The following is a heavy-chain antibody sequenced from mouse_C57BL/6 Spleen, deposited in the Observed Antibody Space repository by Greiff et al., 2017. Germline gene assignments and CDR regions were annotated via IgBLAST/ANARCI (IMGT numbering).Heavy chain of an antibody. D-gene: IGHD1-1*01. V-gene: IGHV1-59*01. CDR3: ARGGTTVLALYYFVY. Sequence: QVQLQQPGAELVRPGTSVKLSCKASGYTFTSYWMHWVKQRPGQGLEWIGVIDPSDSYTNYNQKFKGKATLTVDTSSSTAYMQLSSLTSEDSAVYYCARGGTTVLALYYFVYWGQGTTLTVSS. CDR1: GYTFTSYW. J-gene: IGHJ2*01. CDR2: IDPSDSYT.